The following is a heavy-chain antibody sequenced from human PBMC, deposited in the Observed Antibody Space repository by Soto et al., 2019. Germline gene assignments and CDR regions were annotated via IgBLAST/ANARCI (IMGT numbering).Heavy chain of an antibody. CDR1: GYTFTSYG. V-gene: IGHV1-18*01. J-gene: IGHJ4*02. CDR2: ISAYNGNT. Sequence: GASVKVSCKASGYTFTSYGISWVRQAPGQGLEWMGWISAYNGNTNYAQKLQGRVTMTTDTSTSTAYMELRSLRSDDTAVYYCARRSSRGYSYDPFDYWGQGTLVTVSS. CDR3: ARRSSRGYSYDPFDY. D-gene: IGHD5-18*01.